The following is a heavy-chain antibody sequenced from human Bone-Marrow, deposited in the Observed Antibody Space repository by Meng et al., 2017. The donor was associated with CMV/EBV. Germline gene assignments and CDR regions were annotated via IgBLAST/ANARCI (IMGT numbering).Heavy chain of an antibody. Sequence: SETLSPTCTLSGGSISSYYWSWIRQPPGKGLEWIGYIYYSGSTNYNPSLKSRVTISVDTSKNQFSLKLSSVTAADTAVYYCARRRGAAAAQGSNWFDPWGQGTLVTVSS. D-gene: IGHD6-13*01. CDR2: IYYSGST. J-gene: IGHJ5*02. CDR3: ARRRGAAAAQGSNWFDP. V-gene: IGHV4-59*12. CDR1: GGSISSYY.